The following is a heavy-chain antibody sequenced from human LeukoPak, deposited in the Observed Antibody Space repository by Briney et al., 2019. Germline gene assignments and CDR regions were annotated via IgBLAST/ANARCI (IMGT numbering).Heavy chain of an antibody. Sequence: SETLSLTCAVYGGPFSDYYWSWIRQPPGKGLEWMGKINHSGSTNYRPSLKSRVTISIETSKIQFSLKLKSMTAADTVVYYLARGEGARDGYNYEAPFYFDYWGQGILVTVSS. D-gene: IGHD5-24*01. CDR1: GGPFSDYY. CDR2: INHSGST. J-gene: IGHJ4*02. V-gene: IGHV4-34*01. CDR3: ARGEGARDGYNYEAPFYFDY.